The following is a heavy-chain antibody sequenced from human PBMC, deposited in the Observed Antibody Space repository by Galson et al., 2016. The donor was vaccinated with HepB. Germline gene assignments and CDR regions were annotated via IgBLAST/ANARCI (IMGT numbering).Heavy chain of an antibody. CDR3: ARDRRYCSGTSCYHGGVDV. J-gene: IGHJ6*02. V-gene: IGHV3-13*01. Sequence: SLRLSCAASGFMFRNYDMHWVRQATGKGLEWVSTIGTAGDTYYSGSVTGRFTISREDAKNSLYLQMNSLRAGDTAVYYCARDRRYCSGTSCYHGGVDVWGQGTTVTVSS. D-gene: IGHD2-2*01. CDR1: GFMFRNYD. CDR2: IGTAGDT.